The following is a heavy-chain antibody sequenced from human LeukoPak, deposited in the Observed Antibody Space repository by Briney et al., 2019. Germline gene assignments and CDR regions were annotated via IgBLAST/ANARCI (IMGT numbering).Heavy chain of an antibody. CDR3: ARGHGSDTAMVGGDY. V-gene: IGHV4-34*01. J-gene: IGHJ4*02. CDR2: INHSGST. CDR1: GGSFSGYY. Sequence: SETQSLTCAVYGGSFSGYYWSWIRQPPGKGLEWIGEINHSGSTNYNPSLKSRVTISVDTSKNQFSLKLSSVTAADTAVYYCARGHGSDTAMVGGDYWGQGTLVTVSS. D-gene: IGHD5-18*01.